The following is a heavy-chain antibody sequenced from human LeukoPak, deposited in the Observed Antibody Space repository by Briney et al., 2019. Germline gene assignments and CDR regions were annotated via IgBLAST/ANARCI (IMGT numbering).Heavy chain of an antibody. D-gene: IGHD3-16*01. CDR3: ASQPPLVDLYF. CDR1: GFTFSSYW. CDR2: IKPDGSKK. V-gene: IGHV3-7*01. J-gene: IGHJ4*02. Sequence: PGGSLRLSCAASGFTFSSYWMTWVRQAPGKGLEWVANIKPDGSKKSYVDSVKGRFTISRDNAKNSLYLQMNSLRVEDTAVYYFASQPPLVDLYFGVQGTLVTVSS.